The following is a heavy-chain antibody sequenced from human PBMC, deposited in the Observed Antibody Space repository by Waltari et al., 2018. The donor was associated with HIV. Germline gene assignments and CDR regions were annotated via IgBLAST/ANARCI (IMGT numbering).Heavy chain of an antibody. Sequence: QVQLVQSGAEVKKHGASVKVSCKASGYIFTSHAMHWVRQAPGQRLEWMGWINAGNGNTKYSQKLQGRITITRDSSASTVYMELSSLRSEDTSVYFCARAIDYYDSSGFQHWGQGTLVTVSS. CDR3: ARAIDYYDSSGFQH. CDR2: INAGNGNT. D-gene: IGHD3-22*01. J-gene: IGHJ1*01. CDR1: GYIFTSHA. V-gene: IGHV1-3*01.